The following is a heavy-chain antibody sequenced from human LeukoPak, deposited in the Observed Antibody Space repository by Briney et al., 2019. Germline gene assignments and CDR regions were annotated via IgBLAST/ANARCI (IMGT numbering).Heavy chain of an antibody. CDR2: IYPDDSDT. CDR3: ARERSSQGYFDF. V-gene: IGHV5-51*01. J-gene: IGHJ4*02. Sequence: GGSLRLSCAASGYSFTSYWIGWVRQMPGKGLEWMGIIYPDDSDTRYSPSFQGQVTISADKSISTAYLQWSSLKASDTAMYYCARERSSQGYFDFWGQGTLVTVSS. CDR1: GYSFTSYW. D-gene: IGHD6-6*01.